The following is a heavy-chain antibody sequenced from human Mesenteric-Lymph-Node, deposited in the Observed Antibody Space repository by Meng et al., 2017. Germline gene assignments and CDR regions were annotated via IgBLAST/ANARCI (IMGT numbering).Heavy chain of an antibody. D-gene: IGHD2-15*01. CDR2: ISGSGGST. V-gene: IGHV3-23*01. Sequence: GESLKISCAASGFTFTSYAMSWVRQAPGKGLEWVSAISGSGGSTCYADSVKGRFTISRDNSKNTLYLQMNSLRAEDTAVYYCAKSPSPEDTPDYWGQGTLVTVSS. CDR3: AKSPSPEDTPDY. J-gene: IGHJ4*02. CDR1: GFTFTSYA.